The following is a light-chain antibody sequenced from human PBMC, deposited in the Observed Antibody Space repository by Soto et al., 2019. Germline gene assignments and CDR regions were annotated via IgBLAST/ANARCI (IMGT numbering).Light chain of an antibody. CDR2: QDS. CDR1: KLGDKY. Sequence: SYELTQPPSVSVSPGQTASITCSGDKLGDKYACWYQQKPGQSPVLVIYQDSKRPSGIPERFSGSNSGNTATLTISGTQAMDEADYYCQAWDSSTLTIDVVFGGGTKLTVL. CDR3: QAWDSSTLTIDVV. J-gene: IGLJ2*01. V-gene: IGLV3-1*01.